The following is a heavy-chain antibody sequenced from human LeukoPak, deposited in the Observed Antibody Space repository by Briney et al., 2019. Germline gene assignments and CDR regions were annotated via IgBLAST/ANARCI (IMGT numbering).Heavy chain of an antibody. CDR1: GGSISSTSYY. Sequence: SETLSLTCTVSGGSISSTSYYWGWIRQPPGKGLEWIGSLYYSGSTYYNPSLKSRVTISVDTSKNQFSLKLTSVTAADTAVYYCARHSRYSSSSEFDYWGQGTLVTVSS. D-gene: IGHD6-6*01. V-gene: IGHV4-39*01. J-gene: IGHJ4*02. CDR2: LYYSGST. CDR3: ARHSRYSSSSEFDY.